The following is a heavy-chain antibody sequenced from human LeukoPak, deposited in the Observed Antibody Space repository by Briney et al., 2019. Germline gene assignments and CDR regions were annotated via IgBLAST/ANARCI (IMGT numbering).Heavy chain of an antibody. CDR1: GYTFTNYG. D-gene: IGHD3-3*01. Sequence: EASVKVSCKASGYTFTNYGISWVRLAPGQGLEWMGWISIYNGNTDYAQKLRGRVTMTTDTSTSTAYMELRSLRSDDTAVYYCARVTYDFWSGYYMPDDPWGQGTLVTVSS. J-gene: IGHJ5*02. CDR3: ARVTYDFWSGYYMPDDP. CDR2: ISIYNGNT. V-gene: IGHV1-18*01.